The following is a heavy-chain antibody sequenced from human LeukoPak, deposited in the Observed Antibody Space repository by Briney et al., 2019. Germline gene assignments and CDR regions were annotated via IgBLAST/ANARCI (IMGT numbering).Heavy chain of an antibody. V-gene: IGHV3-21*01. D-gene: IGHD3-16*01. CDR1: GFTFSSYS. Sequence: GGSLRLSCAASGFTFSSYSMSWVRQAPGKGLEWVSSITTSSTYISYADSVKGRFTISRDNAKNSLHLQMNSLRAEDTAVYYCMSYAGRSDDYWGQGTLVTVSS. CDR3: MSYAGRSDDY. CDR2: ITTSSTYI. J-gene: IGHJ4*02.